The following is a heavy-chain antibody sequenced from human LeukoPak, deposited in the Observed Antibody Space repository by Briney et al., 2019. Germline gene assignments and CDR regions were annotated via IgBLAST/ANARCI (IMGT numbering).Heavy chain of an antibody. D-gene: IGHD6-19*01. V-gene: IGHV1-2*06. CDR2: INPNSGGT. J-gene: IGHJ4*02. CDR1: GYTFTGYY. CDR3: ARAGMAVAGTGGY. Sequence: ASVKVSCKASGYTFTGYYMHWVRQAPGQGLEWMGRINPNSGGTNYAQKFQGRVTMTRDTSIGTAYMELSRLRSDDTAVYYCARAGMAVAGTGGYWGQGTLVTVSS.